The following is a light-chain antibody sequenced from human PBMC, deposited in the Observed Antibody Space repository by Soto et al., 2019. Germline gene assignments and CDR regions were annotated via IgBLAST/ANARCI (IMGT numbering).Light chain of an antibody. J-gene: IGLJ1*01. CDR2: GNS. CDR1: SSNIGAGYD. V-gene: IGLV1-40*01. CDR3: QSYDSRLSGYV. Sequence: QSVLTQPPSASGTPGQRVTISCTGSSSNIGAGYDVHWYQQLPGTAPKLLIHGNSNRPSGVPDRFSGSKSGTSASLAITGLQAEDEADYYCQSYDSRLSGYVFGTGTKVTVL.